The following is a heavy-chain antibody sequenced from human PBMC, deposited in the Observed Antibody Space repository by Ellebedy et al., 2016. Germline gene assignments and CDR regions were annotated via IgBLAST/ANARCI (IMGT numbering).Heavy chain of an antibody. CDR3: AHIEGDYSNFC. D-gene: IGHD4-11*01. J-gene: IGHJ4*02. Sequence: GGSLRLSCAASAFTFSSYAMSWVRQAPGKGPEWVSVITGSGGSTYYADSVKGRFTISRDNSKNTLYLQMNSLRAEDTAVYYCAHIEGDYSNFCWGQGTLVTVSS. V-gene: IGHV3-23*01. CDR1: AFTFSSYA. CDR2: ITGSGGST.